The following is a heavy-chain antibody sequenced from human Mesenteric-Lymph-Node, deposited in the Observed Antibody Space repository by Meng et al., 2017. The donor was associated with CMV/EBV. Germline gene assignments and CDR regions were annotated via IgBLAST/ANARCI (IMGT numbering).Heavy chain of an antibody. D-gene: IGHD3-22*01. Sequence: GGSLRLSCAASGFTLSSYWMSWVRQAPGKGLEWVANIKEDGSEKYYVDSVKGRFTISRDNAKNSLYLQMNSLRAEDTAVYYCARDHDSSGYVPGDAFDIWGQGTMVTVSS. CDR1: GFTLSSYW. CDR2: IKEDGSEK. J-gene: IGHJ3*02. V-gene: IGHV3-7*01. CDR3: ARDHDSSGYVPGDAFDI.